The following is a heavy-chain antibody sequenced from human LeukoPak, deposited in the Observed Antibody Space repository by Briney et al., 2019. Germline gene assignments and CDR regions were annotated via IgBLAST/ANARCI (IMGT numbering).Heavy chain of an antibody. Sequence: SVKVSCKASGGTFSSYAISWGRQAPGQGLEWMGGIIPIFGTANYAQKFQGRVTVTTDESTSTAYMELSSLRSEDTAVYYCASAKYYYDSSGYYPFDYWGQGTLVTVSS. CDR3: ASAKYYYDSSGYYPFDY. V-gene: IGHV1-69*05. CDR1: GGTFSSYA. J-gene: IGHJ4*02. CDR2: IIPIFGTA. D-gene: IGHD3-22*01.